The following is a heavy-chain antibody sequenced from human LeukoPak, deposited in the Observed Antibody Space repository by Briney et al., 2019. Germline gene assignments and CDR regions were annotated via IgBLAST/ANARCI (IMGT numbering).Heavy chain of an antibody. D-gene: IGHD3-22*01. CDR3: ALGDSSGYWDYYYYGMDV. Sequence: SVKVSCKASGGTFSSYAISWVRQAPGQGLEWMGGIIPIFGTANYAQKFQGRVTITADESTSTAYMELSSLRSEDTAVYYCALGDSSGYWDYYYYGMDVWGQGTTVTVSS. CDR1: GGTFSSYA. V-gene: IGHV1-69*13. CDR2: IIPIFGTA. J-gene: IGHJ6*02.